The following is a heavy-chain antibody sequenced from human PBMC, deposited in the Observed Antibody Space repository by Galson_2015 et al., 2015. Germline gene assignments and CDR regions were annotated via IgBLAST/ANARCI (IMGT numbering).Heavy chain of an antibody. CDR2: ISSSNSYI. V-gene: IGHV3-21*01. Sequence: SLRLSCAASGFTFSSYSMNWVRQAPGKGLEWVSFISSSNSYIYYADSVKGRFTISRDNAKNSLYLQMNSLRAEDTAVYYCARDIGAYYYGSGELDYWGQGTLVTVSS. D-gene: IGHD3-10*01. CDR3: ARDIGAYYYGSGELDY. J-gene: IGHJ4*02. CDR1: GFTFSSYS.